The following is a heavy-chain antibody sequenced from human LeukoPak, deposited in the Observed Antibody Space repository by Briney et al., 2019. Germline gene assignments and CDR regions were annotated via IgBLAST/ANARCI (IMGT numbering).Heavy chain of an antibody. D-gene: IGHD5-18*01. J-gene: IGHJ5*01. V-gene: IGHV4-59*01. CDR2: IYYGGST. CDR3: ARSGGGYGYGYDS. Sequence: SETLSLTCTVSGGSLSNNYWTWMRQPPGKGLEWIGYIYYGGSTNDNPSLKSRVILSLDTSKNQFSLKLSSVTAADTAMYYCARSGGGYGYGYDSWGQGTLVTVSS. CDR1: GGSLSNNY.